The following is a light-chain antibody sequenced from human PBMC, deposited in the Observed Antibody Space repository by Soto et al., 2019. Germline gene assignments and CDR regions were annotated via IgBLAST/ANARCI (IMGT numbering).Light chain of an antibody. CDR2: GAS. J-gene: IGKJ1*01. CDR1: QSVSNSF. CDR3: HQYGSSPST. V-gene: IGKV3-20*01. Sequence: EIVLTQSPGTLSLSPGERATLSCRASQSVSNSFLAWCQQAPGQAPRLLIYGASSRATGIPDRFSGSGSGTDFTLTISRLEPEDFAVYFCHQYGSSPSTFGQGTKVDIK.